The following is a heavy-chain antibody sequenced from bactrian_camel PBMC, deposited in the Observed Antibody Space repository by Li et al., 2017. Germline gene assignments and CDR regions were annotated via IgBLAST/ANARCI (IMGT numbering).Heavy chain of an antibody. CDR3: AADRMACLRPSVQLAAYNF. Sequence: HVQLVESGGGSVQAGGSLRPSCAASYSGDDYSRYCMGWFRQAPGKEREAVATVYIAFRPDDQRTYYADSVKGRFTISPGNATNTVSLQMNSLKPEDTAMFYCAADRMACLRPSVQLAAYNFWGQGTQVTVS. CDR1: YSGDDYSRYC. V-gene: IGHV3-3*01. CDR2: VYIAFRPDDQRT. J-gene: IGHJ4*01.